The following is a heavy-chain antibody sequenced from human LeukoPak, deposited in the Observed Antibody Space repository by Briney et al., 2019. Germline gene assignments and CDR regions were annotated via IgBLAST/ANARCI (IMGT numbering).Heavy chain of an antibody. J-gene: IGHJ6*03. V-gene: IGHV4-39*02. CDR2: IYYTGNT. CDR3: ARDPTGGCSSTSCPDYYYYYYMDV. D-gene: IGHD2-2*01. CDR1: GGSISSSNYY. Sequence: SETLSLTCTVSGGSISSSNYYWGWIRQPPGKGLEWIGSIYYTGNTYYNPSLKSRVTISVDMSKNQFSLKLSSVTAADTAVYYCARDPTGGCSSTSCPDYYYYYYMDVWGKGTTVTVSS.